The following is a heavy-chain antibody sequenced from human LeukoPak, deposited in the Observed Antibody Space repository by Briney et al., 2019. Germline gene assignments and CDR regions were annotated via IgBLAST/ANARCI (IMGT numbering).Heavy chain of an antibody. D-gene: IGHD3-3*01. CDR3: ARAHDDFWSGYPFDY. CDR1: GGSISSYY. V-gene: IGHV4-4*07. Sequence: PETLSLTCTVSGGSISSYYWSWIRQPAGKGLEWIGRIYTSGSTNYNPSLKSRVTISVDTSKNQFSLKLRSVTAADTAVYYCARAHDDFWSGYPFDYWGQGTLVTVSS. CDR2: IYTSGST. J-gene: IGHJ4*02.